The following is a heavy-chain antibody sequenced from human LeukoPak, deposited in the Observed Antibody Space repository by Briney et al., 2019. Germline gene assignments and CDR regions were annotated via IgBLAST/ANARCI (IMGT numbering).Heavy chain of an antibody. V-gene: IGHV4-30-4*01. D-gene: IGHD3-16*01. J-gene: IGHJ4*02. Sequence: SQTLSLTCTVSGGSISSGDYYWRWIRQPPGTGLEWIEYIYYSGSTYYNPSLKSRITISVDTSKNQFSLKLSSVTAADTAVYYCAREADVWGNHYFDYWGQGTLVTVSS. CDR2: IYYSGST. CDR1: GGSISSGDYY. CDR3: AREADVWGNHYFDY.